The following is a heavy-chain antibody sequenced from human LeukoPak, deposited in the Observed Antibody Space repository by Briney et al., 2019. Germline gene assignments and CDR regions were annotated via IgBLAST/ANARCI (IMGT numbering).Heavy chain of an antibody. J-gene: IGHJ4*02. Sequence: RGSLRLSCAASGFTFSNTWMNWVRQAPGKGLEWVGRIKRIIDGWTTDYAAPVKGRFTVSRDDSINPLYLQMSSLKTDDTAVYYCAAQGGSGDLRYWGQGTLVTVSS. CDR2: IKRIIDGWTT. D-gene: IGHD4-17*01. V-gene: IGHV3-15*01. CDR3: AAQGGSGDLRY. CDR1: GFTFSNTW.